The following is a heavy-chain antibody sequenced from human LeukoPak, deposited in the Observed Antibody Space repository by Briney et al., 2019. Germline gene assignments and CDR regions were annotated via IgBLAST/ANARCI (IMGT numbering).Heavy chain of an antibody. D-gene: IGHD4-17*01. CDR2: INHSGST. J-gene: IGHJ3*02. CDR1: GGSFSGYY. CDR3: AREDDYGDYGDAFDI. V-gene: IGHV4-34*01. Sequence: SETLSLTCAVYGGSFSGYYWSWIRQPPGKGLEWIGEINHSGSTNYNPSRKSRVTISVDTSKNQFSLKLSSVTAADTAVYYCAREDDYGDYGDAFDIWGQGTMVTVSS.